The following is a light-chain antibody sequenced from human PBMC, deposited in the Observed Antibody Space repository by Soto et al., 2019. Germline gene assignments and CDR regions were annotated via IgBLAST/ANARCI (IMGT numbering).Light chain of an antibody. CDR1: QGIANY. CDR2: AAS. V-gene: IGKV1-27*01. Sequence: DIQMTQSPSSLSASVGDRVTITCRASQGIANYLAWYQHKPGKVPNLLIYAASTLQSGVPSRFSGGGSGTDFTLTISSLQPEDVATYYCQQYNNWPFTFGPGTKVDIK. J-gene: IGKJ3*01. CDR3: QQYNNWPFT.